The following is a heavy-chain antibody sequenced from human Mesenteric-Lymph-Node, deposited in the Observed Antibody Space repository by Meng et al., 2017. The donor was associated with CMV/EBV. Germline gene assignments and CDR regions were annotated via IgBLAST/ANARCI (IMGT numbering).Heavy chain of an antibody. CDR1: TFTSYD. Sequence: TFTSYDSNWVRQATGQGPEWMGWMNPSSGNTGYAQKFLGRVTMTRETSISTAYMELRSLRSEDTAVYYCARDLVVVPADRRFWYFDLWGRGTLVTVSS. V-gene: IGHV1-8*01. CDR2: MNPSSGNT. J-gene: IGHJ2*01. D-gene: IGHD2-2*01. CDR3: ARDLVVVPADRRFWYFDL.